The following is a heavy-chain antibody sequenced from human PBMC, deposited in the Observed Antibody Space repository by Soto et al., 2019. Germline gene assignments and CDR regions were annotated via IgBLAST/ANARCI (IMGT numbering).Heavy chain of an antibody. CDR1: GGSVSSGSYY. D-gene: IGHD5-12*01. CDR3: ARDQRDGYNRRFDY. CDR2: IYYSGST. V-gene: IGHV4-61*01. Sequence: SETLSLTCTVSGGSVSSGSYYWSWIRQPPGKGLEWIGYIYYSGSTNYNPSLKSRVTISVDTSKNQFSLKLSSVTAADTAVYYCARDQRDGYNRRFDYWGQGTLVTVSS. J-gene: IGHJ4*02.